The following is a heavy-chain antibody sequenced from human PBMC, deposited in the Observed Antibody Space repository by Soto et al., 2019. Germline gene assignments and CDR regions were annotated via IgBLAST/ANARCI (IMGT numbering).Heavy chain of an antibody. J-gene: IGHJ4*02. CDR1: GGSFSGYY. Sequence: SETLSLTCAVYGGSFSGYYWSWIRQPPGKGLEWIGEINHSGSTNYNPSLKSRVTISVDTSKNQFSLKLSSVTAADTAVYYCARGLSYSGYDWDDYWGQGTLVTVSS. CDR3: ARGLSYSGYDWDDY. CDR2: INHSGST. V-gene: IGHV4-34*01. D-gene: IGHD5-12*01.